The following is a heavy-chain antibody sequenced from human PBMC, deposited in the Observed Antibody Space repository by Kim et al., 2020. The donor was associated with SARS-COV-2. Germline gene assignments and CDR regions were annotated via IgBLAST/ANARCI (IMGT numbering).Heavy chain of an antibody. J-gene: IGHJ4*02. CDR3: AKDRLEWELGGRYYFDF. Sequence: GGSLRLSCAASGFTFSNYGMHWVRQAPGKGLEWAAFISYHGTNKHYGDSVKGRFTISRDNAKNTMYLQMNSLRPEDTAVYYCAKDRLEWELGGRYYFDFWGQGSLVTVSS. V-gene: IGHV3-30*18. CDR1: GFTFSNYG. D-gene: IGHD1-26*01. CDR2: ISYHGTNK.